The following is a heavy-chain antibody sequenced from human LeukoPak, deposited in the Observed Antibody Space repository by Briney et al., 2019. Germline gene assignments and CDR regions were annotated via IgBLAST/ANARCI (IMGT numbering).Heavy chain of an antibody. Sequence: GGSLRLSCAASGFTLSSYGMHWVRQAPGKGLEWVAVISYDGSNKYYADSVKGRFTISRDNSKNTLYLQMNSLRAEDTAVYYCAKDSDSSGWYSPNYYYGMDVWGQGTTVTVSS. D-gene: IGHD6-19*01. J-gene: IGHJ6*02. V-gene: IGHV3-30*18. CDR1: GFTLSSYG. CDR3: AKDSDSSGWYSPNYYYGMDV. CDR2: ISYDGSNK.